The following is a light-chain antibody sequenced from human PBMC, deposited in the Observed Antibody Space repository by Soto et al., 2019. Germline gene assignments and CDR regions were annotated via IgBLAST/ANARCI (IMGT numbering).Light chain of an antibody. V-gene: IGKV3-15*01. CDR2: VAS. Sequence: IVMTQSPATLSVSPGERATLSCRASQSVSSNLAWYQQKPGQTPKLLIYVASTRATGIPARFSGSGSXTEFTLTXSSLQSEDXAVYYCQQYXVWPLTF. J-gene: IGKJ3*01. CDR1: QSVSSN. CDR3: QQYXVWPLT.